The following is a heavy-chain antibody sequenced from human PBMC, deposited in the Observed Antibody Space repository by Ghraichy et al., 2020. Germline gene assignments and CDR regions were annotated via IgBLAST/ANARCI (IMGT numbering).Heavy chain of an antibody. Sequence: SETLSLTCTVSGGSISSRGYYWGWIRQPPGKGLESIGSIYYSGTTYYNPSLKSRVTMSVDTSKNQFSLRLTSLTAADTAVYYCARLPDPYYYGSGSYPPYYCDYWDQGTLVTVSS. J-gene: IGHJ4*02. CDR1: GGSISSRGYY. CDR2: IYYSGTT. V-gene: IGHV4-39*01. CDR3: ARLPDPYYYGSGSYPPYYCDY. D-gene: IGHD3-10*01.